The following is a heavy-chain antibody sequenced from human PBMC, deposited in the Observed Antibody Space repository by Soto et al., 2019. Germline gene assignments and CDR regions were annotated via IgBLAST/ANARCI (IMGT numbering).Heavy chain of an antibody. J-gene: IGHJ5*02. Sequence: QVQLVQSGAEVKKPGSSVKVSCKASADTFNSYSLSWLRQAPGQRLEWMGGITPVFGTADYAQSFEDRLTITADDSTSTVYMELSSLRSDDTAVYYCARSLEGTTVTTWFDPWGQGALVIVS. CDR1: ADTFNSYS. CDR2: ITPVFGTA. V-gene: IGHV1-69*01. D-gene: IGHD4-17*01. CDR3: ARSLEGTTVTTWFDP.